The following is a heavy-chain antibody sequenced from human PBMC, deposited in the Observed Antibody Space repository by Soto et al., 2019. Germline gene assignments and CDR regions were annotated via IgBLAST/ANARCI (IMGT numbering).Heavy chain of an antibody. J-gene: IGHJ4*02. Sequence: SETLSLTCTVSCGSISSGGYYWSWIRQHPGKGLEWIGYIYYSGSTYYNPSLKSRVTISVDTSKNQFSLKLSSVTAADTAVYYCAGGGTDDSSGYWDDYWGQGTLVTVSS. CDR3: AGGGTDDSSGYWDDY. D-gene: IGHD3-22*01. CDR2: IYYSGST. CDR1: CGSISSGGYY. V-gene: IGHV4-31*03.